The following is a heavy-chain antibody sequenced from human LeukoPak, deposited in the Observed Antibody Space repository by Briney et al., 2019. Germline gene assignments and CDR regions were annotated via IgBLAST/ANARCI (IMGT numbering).Heavy chain of an antibody. V-gene: IGHV3-43*01. CDR3: ANGEVVRGRFYGMDV. CDR2: ISWDGGST. J-gene: IGHJ6*02. CDR1: GFTFDDYT. D-gene: IGHD3-10*01. Sequence: GGSLRLSCAASGFTFDDYTMHWVRQAPGKGLEWVSLISWDGGSTYYANSVKGRFTISRDNSKNSLYLQMNSLRTEDTALYYCANGEVVRGRFYGMDVWGQGTTVTVSS.